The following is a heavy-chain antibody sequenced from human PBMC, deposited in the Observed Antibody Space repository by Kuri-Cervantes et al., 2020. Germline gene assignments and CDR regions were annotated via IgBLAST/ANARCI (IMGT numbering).Heavy chain of an antibody. J-gene: IGHJ6*02. Sequence: ASVKVSCKASGYTFTSYYMHWVRQAPGQGLEWMGIINPSGGSTSYAQKFQGRVTMTRDTSTSTVYMELSSLRSEDTAVYYCARDFQSNYDHYYYYGMDVWGQGTTVTVSS. CDR1: GYTFTSYY. V-gene: IGHV1-46*01. CDR3: ARDFQSNYDHYYYYGMDV. D-gene: IGHD4-11*01. CDR2: INPSGGST.